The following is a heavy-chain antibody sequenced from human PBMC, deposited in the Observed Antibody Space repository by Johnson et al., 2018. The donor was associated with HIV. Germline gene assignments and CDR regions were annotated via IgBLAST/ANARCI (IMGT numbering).Heavy chain of an antibody. Sequence: VQVVESGGGLVQPGGSLRLSCAASGFTFSSYDMHWVRQATGKGLEWVSAIGTAGDTYYPGSVKGRFTISRDNAKNSLYLQVNSLRAEDMTVYYCVPFKYCTNGVCYWAFDIWGQGTMVTVSS. J-gene: IGHJ3*02. CDR2: IGTAGDT. CDR1: GFTFSSYD. D-gene: IGHD2-8*01. CDR3: VPFKYCTNGVCYWAFDI. V-gene: IGHV3-13*01.